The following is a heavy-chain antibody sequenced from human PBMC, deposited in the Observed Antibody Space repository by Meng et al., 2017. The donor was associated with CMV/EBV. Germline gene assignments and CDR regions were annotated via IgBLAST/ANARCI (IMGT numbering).Heavy chain of an antibody. CDR2: ISSSSSYI. CDR1: GFTFSSYS. CDR3: ARRRENSYGYYYYGMDV. D-gene: IGHD5-18*01. J-gene: IGHJ6*02. Sequence: GGSLRLSCAASGFTFSSYSMNWVRQAPGKGLEWVSSISSSSSYIYYADSVKGRFTISRDNAKNSLYLHMNSLRAEDTAVYYCARRRENSYGYYYYGMDVWGQGTTVTVSS. V-gene: IGHV3-21*01.